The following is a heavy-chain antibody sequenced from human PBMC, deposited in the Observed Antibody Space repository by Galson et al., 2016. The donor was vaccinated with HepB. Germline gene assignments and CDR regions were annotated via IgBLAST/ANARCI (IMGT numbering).Heavy chain of an antibody. D-gene: IGHD4-11*01. V-gene: IGHV4-38-2*02. J-gene: IGHJ5*01. CDR2: LYHSGAA. CDR1: GYSINSAYY. Sequence: SETLSLTCAVSGYSINSAYYWGWTRQAPGKGLEWIASLYHSGAAYYKSSVRSRATISLDTSKNQFSLSLSSVTAADTAVYYCVRESDYTNGLFDDSWGQGTPVTVSS. CDR3: VRESDYTNGLFDDS.